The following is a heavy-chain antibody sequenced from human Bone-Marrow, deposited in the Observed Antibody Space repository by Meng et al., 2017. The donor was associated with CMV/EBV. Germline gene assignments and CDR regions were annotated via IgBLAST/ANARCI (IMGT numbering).Heavy chain of an antibody. CDR1: GFSLTTGGVA. Sequence: SGFSLTTGGVAVGLIRQPPGKALEWLALIYWNDDERFSPSQRNRLTITKDTSKNQVVLTMINMAPVDTATNYCVHSHFDYGDYVPFDYWGQGALVTVSS. J-gene: IGHJ4*02. CDR2: IYWNDDE. CDR3: VHSHFDYGDYVPFDY. V-gene: IGHV2-5*01. D-gene: IGHD4-17*01.